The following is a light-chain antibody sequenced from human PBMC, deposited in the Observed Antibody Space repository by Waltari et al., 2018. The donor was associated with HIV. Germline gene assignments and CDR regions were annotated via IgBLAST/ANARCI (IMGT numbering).Light chain of an antibody. Sequence: QSVLTQPPSVSGAPGPRVTISCTGSRSTIGAGYDVPLYQQLPGTAPKLLIYGNSNRPSGVPDRFSGSKSGTSASLAITGLLAEDEADYYCQSYDSSLSVWVFGGGTKLTVL. J-gene: IGLJ3*02. V-gene: IGLV1-40*01. CDR1: RSTIGAGYD. CDR3: QSYDSSLSVWV. CDR2: GNS.